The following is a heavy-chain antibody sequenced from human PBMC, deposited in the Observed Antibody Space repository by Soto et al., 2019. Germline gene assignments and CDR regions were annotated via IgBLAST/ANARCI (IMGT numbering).Heavy chain of an antibody. CDR2: IYYSGST. V-gene: IGHV4-39*07. CDR1: GGSISSSSYY. Sequence: PSETLSLTCTVSGGSISSSSYYWGWIRQPPGKGLEWIGYIYYSGSTNYNPSLKSRVTISVDTSKNQFSLKLSSVTAADTAVYYCARGREYRVNVFDIWGQGTMVTVSS. J-gene: IGHJ3*02. CDR3: ARGREYRVNVFDI. D-gene: IGHD2-21*01.